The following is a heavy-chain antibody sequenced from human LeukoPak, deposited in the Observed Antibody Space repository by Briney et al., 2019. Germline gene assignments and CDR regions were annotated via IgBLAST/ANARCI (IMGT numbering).Heavy chain of an antibody. CDR2: ISSSGTTI. Sequence: GGSLRLSCAASGFTFSDYYMSWIRQAPGKGLEWVSYISSSGTTIHYADSVKGRFTISRDNAKNSLYLQMNSLRAEDTAIYYCARDRRDFDTSGDFDYWGQGTLVTVSS. D-gene: IGHD3-22*01. CDR3: ARDRRDFDTSGDFDY. CDR1: GFTFSDYY. V-gene: IGHV3-11*01. J-gene: IGHJ4*02.